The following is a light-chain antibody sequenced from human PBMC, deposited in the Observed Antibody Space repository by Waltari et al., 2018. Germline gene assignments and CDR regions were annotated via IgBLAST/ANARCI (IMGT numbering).Light chain of an antibody. CDR1: SSDVGRYNY. J-gene: IGLJ1*01. CDR3: TSYTSSSTIYV. CDR2: DVS. V-gene: IGLV2-14*03. Sequence: QSGLTQPASVSGSPGQSITISCTGSSSDVGRYNYVSRYQQHPGKAPKLLIYDVSDRPSGVSTRFSGFKSGNAASLTISGLQAEDEADYYCTSYTSSSTIYVFGTGTKVTVL.